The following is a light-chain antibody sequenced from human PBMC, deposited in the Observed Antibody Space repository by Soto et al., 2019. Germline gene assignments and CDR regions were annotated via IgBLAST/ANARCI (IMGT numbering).Light chain of an antibody. J-gene: IGKJ1*01. CDR3: QQTYKTPLT. Sequence: DIQMTQSPSSLSASVGDRVTITCLASQSISNYLNWYQQRPGKAPKLLIYLASSLSSGVPSKFSGSGSGTDFTLTISVLQPEDSATYYCQQTYKTPLTFGQGTKVDIK. CDR2: LAS. CDR1: QSISNY. V-gene: IGKV1-39*01.